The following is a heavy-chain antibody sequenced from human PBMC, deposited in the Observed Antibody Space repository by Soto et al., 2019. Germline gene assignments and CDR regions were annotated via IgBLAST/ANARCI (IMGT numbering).Heavy chain of an antibody. Sequence: QVQLQESGPGLVKPSDTLSLTCAVSGYSISSSNWWGWIRQPPGKGLEWIGYIYYSGSTYYNPSLTSRVTMSVDTSKTRFSLKLSSVTAVDTAVYYCARSRSSAAGVNIDYWGQGTLVTVSS. CDR1: GYSISSSNW. CDR2: IYYSGST. V-gene: IGHV4-28*01. CDR3: ARSRSSAAGVNIDY. J-gene: IGHJ4*02. D-gene: IGHD6-13*01.